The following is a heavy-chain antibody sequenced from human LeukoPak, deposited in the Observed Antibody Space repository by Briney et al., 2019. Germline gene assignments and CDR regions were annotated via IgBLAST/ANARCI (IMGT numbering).Heavy chain of an antibody. D-gene: IGHD6-13*01. Sequence: GGALRLSCAASGFTFRSYAMNWVRQAPGKGLEGVSSISSSSSYIYYADSVKGRFTISRDNANNSLYLQMNSLRAEDTAVYYCARDFGSWYRAFDYWGQGTLVTVSS. CDR2: ISSSSSYI. CDR3: ARDFGSWYRAFDY. CDR1: GFTFRSYA. V-gene: IGHV3-21*01. J-gene: IGHJ4*02.